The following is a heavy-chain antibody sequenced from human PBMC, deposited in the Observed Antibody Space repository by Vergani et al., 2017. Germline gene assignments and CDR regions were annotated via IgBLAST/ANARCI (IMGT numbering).Heavy chain of an antibody. D-gene: IGHD3-10*01. Sequence: EVQLVESGGGLVKPGGSLRLSCAASGFTVSSNYMSWVRQAPGKGLEWVSVIYSGGSTYYADSVKGRFTISRDNSKNTLYLQMNSLRAEETAVYYCARSLWFGELSRDYWGQGTLVTVSS. J-gene: IGHJ4*02. CDR1: GFTVSSNY. CDR2: IYSGGST. CDR3: ARSLWFGELSRDY. V-gene: IGHV3-66*02.